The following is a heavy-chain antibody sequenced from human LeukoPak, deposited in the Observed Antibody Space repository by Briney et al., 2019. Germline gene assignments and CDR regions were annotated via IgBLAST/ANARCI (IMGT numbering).Heavy chain of an antibody. D-gene: IGHD3-3*01. Sequence: ASVKVSCKASGYTFTSYGISWVQQAPGQGLEWMGWISAYNGNTNYAQKLQGRVTMTTDTSTSTAYMELRSLRSDDTAVYYCARDSETYYDFWSGYSFNNWFDPWGQGTLVTVSS. V-gene: IGHV1-18*01. CDR2: ISAYNGNT. CDR1: GYTFTSYG. J-gene: IGHJ5*02. CDR3: ARDSETYYDFWSGYSFNNWFDP.